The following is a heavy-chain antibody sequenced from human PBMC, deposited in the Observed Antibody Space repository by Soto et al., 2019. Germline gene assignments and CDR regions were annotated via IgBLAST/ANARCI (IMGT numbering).Heavy chain of an antibody. V-gene: IGHV1-69*01. J-gene: IGHJ4*02. CDR1: GGTFSSYA. CDR3: ARGYYYDSSGYYSHAYYFDY. D-gene: IGHD3-22*01. Sequence: QVQLVQSGAEVKKPGSSVKVSCKASGGTFSSYAISWVRQAPGQGLEWMGGIIPIFGTANYAQKFQGRVTITADESTSTAYMELSSLRSEDTAGYDCARGYYYDSSGYYSHAYYFDYWGQGTLVTVSS. CDR2: IIPIFGTA.